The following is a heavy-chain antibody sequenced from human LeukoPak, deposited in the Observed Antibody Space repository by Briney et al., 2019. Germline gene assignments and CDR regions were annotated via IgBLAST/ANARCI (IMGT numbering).Heavy chain of an antibody. Sequence: GGSLRLSCAASGFTFSSYAMNWVRQAPGKGLEWVSAISGSGTFTHYADSVKGRFTISRDNSKNTLYLQMNSLRAEDTAVYYCAKDSATSGWSGGFHFWGQGTLVTVSS. CDR2: ISGSGTFT. CDR3: AKDSATSGWSGGFHF. J-gene: IGHJ4*02. D-gene: IGHD6-19*01. V-gene: IGHV3-23*01. CDR1: GFTFSSYA.